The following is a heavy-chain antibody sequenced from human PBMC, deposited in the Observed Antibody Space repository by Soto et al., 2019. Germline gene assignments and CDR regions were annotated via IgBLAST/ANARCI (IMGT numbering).Heavy chain of an antibody. V-gene: IGHV1-69*13. CDR3: ARSRCSKGVCYSLSPGLDV. D-gene: IGHD2-8*01. Sequence: SVKVSCKASGGSFSSDAISWERQAPGHGLEWLGGIITIFNTANYAQMFHGRGTITADESSTTAYMELSSLRSEDTAVYYCARSRCSKGVCYSLSPGLDVWGPGTTVTVSS. J-gene: IGHJ6*02. CDR1: GGSFSSDA. CDR2: IITIFNTA.